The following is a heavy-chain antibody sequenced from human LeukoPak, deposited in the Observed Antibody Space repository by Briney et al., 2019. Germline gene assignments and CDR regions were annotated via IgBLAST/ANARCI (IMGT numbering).Heavy chain of an antibody. CDR2: IKSDGNST. D-gene: IGHD3-3*01. CDR1: GFTFSSYV. V-gene: IGHV3-74*01. Sequence: GGSLRLSCAASGFTFSSYVMSWVRQAPGKGLVWVSRIKSDGNSTNYADSVKGRFTISRDNAKNTLYLQMNSLRAEDTAVYYCARDQGDYYFDYWGQGTLVTVSS. J-gene: IGHJ4*02. CDR3: ARDQGDYYFDY.